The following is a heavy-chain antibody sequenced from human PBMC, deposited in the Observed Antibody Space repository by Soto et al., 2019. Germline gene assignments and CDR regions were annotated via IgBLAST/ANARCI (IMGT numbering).Heavy chain of an antibody. D-gene: IGHD6-19*01. CDR3: AGGSGWISDT. CDR1: GFTFSPYW. CDR2: IKDDGGDE. Sequence: EVQLVESGGGLVQPGGSLRLSCAASGFTFSPYWMSWVRQAPGKGLEWVAIIKDDGGDEHYLEAVRGRFTISRDNVNKSLYLAMDSLRVEDTAVYYCAGGSGWISDTWGQGTLVTVSS. J-gene: IGHJ5*02. V-gene: IGHV3-7*05.